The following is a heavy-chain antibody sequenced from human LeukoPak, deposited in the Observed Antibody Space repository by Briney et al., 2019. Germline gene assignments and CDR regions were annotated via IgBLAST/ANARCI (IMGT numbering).Heavy chain of an antibody. V-gene: IGHV3-53*01. CDR1: GFTVSSNY. J-gene: IGHJ4*02. CDR2: IYSGGNT. CDR3: ARWYSSGWYSDY. D-gene: IGHD6-19*01. Sequence: PGGSLRLSCAASGFTVSSNYMSWVRQAPGKGLEWVSVIYSGGNTYYADSVKGRFTISRDNSKNTLYLQMNSLRAEDTAVYYCARWYSSGWYSDYWGQGTLVTVSS.